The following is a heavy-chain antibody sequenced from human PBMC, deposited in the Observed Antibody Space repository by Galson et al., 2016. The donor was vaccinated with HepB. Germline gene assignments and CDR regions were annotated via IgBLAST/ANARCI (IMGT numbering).Heavy chain of an antibody. Sequence: SLRLSCAASGFTLSNSAMSWVRQAPGKGLVWVSRINSAGSSTSFADSVKGRFTSSRDNAKNTLYLQMNSLRAEDTAVYYCASSVRGSGSPPGGYWGQGTLVTVSS. CDR3: ASSVRGSGSPPGGY. J-gene: IGHJ4*02. CDR1: GFTLSNSA. V-gene: IGHV3-74*01. D-gene: IGHD3-10*01. CDR2: INSAGSST.